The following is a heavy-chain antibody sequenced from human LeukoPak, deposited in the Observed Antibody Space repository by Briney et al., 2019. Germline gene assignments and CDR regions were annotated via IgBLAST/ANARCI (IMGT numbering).Heavy chain of an antibody. D-gene: IGHD1-26*01. V-gene: IGHV4-39*01. CDR3: ARHTTGGSYSEGFDY. CDR1: GGSISSSSYY. CDR2: IYYSGST. Sequence: SETLSLTCTVSGGSISSSSYYWGWIRQPPGKGLEGIGSIYYSGSTYYNPSLKSRVTISVDTSKTQFSLKLSSVTAADTAVYYCARHTTGGSYSEGFDYGGQGTLVTVPS. J-gene: IGHJ4*02.